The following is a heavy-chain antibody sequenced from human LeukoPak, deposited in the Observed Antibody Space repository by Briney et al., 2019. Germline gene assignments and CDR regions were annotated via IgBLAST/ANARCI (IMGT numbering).Heavy chain of an antibody. Sequence: KPSETLSLTCGVYGGSFTGYYWTWIRQAPGKGLEWIGAVTHDGTTKYNPSLNSRFSISVDMSKSQFSLNVNSVTAADTGLYYCARGLRWFCSSISYQKNYFDLWGQGTLVTVSS. J-gene: IGHJ4*02. CDR3: ARGLRWFCSSISYQKNYFDL. CDR1: GGSFTGYY. CDR2: VTHDGTT. V-gene: IGHV4-34*01. D-gene: IGHD2-2*01.